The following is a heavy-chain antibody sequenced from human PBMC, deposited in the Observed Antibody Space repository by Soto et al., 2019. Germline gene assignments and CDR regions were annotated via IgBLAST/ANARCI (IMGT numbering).Heavy chain of an antibody. D-gene: IGHD6-6*01. J-gene: IGHJ4*02. CDR3: PLTSSLFDY. CDR1: GFTFSSLA. Sequence: GGSLRLSCAASGFTFSSLAMHWVRQPPGKGLEWVAVISFDGSNKYYADSVKGRFTISRDNSKNTLHLQMDSLRAEDSAVYYCPLTSSLFDYWGLGTLVTVSS. CDR2: ISFDGSNK. V-gene: IGHV3-30-3*01.